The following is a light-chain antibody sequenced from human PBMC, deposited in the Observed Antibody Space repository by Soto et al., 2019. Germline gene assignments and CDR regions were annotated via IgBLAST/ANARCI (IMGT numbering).Light chain of an antibody. CDR2: AAS. CDR3: HQLNYYPQT. CDR1: QDISTY. J-gene: IGKJ1*01. V-gene: IGKV1-9*01. Sequence: DVPLTQSPSFLSASVGDTVTITCRASQDISTYLAWYQQKPGKAPKLLIYAASTLQSGVPSRFSGSASGTEFTLTISSLQPEDSATYYCHQLNYYPQTFGQGTKVEIK.